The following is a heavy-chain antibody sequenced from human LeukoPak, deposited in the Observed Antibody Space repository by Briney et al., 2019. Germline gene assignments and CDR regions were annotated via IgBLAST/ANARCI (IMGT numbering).Heavy chain of an antibody. CDR1: GFTFSSYW. Sequence: GGSLRLSCAASGFTFSSYWMSWVRQAPGKGLEWVSAISGSGGSTYYSDSVRGRFTISRDNAKNSLYLQMNSLRAEDTAVYYCARYYYGSGSYHWGQGTLVTVSS. V-gene: IGHV3-23*01. J-gene: IGHJ4*02. CDR2: ISGSGGST. D-gene: IGHD3-10*01. CDR3: ARYYYGSGSYH.